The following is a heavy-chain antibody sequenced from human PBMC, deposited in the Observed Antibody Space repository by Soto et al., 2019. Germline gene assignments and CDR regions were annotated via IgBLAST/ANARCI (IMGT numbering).Heavy chain of an antibody. CDR2: IWYDGSNK. CDR3: ARSPPDVYGDYRGYAFDI. D-gene: IGHD4-17*01. CDR1: GFTFSSYG. J-gene: IGHJ3*02. Sequence: PAGSLRLSCAASGFTFSSYGMHWVRQAPGKGLEWVAVIWYDGSNKYYADSVKGRFTISRDNSKNTLYLQMNSLRAEDTAVYYCARSPPDVYGDYRGYAFDIWGQGTMVTVSS. V-gene: IGHV3-33*01.